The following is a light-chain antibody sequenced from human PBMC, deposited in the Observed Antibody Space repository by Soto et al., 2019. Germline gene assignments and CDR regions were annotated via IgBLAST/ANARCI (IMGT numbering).Light chain of an antibody. Sequence: QSALTQPASVSGSPGQSVTISCTGTSIDVGGYNYVSWYQQHPGKAPKLMIYDVSNRASGVSNRFTGSKSGNTASLTISVLQTEDEADYYCSSYTTCSTHVFGPGTKLTLL. CDR2: DVS. CDR3: SSYTTCSTHV. CDR1: SIDVGGYNY. V-gene: IGLV2-14*03. J-gene: IGLJ1*01.